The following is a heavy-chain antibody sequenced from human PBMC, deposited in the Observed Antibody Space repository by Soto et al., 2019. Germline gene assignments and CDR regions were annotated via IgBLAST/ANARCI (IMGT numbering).Heavy chain of an antibody. CDR2: IIPISGTA. V-gene: IGHV1-69*13. CDR1: GGTFSSFA. CDR3: ARDGRGDFWRVDSYYGMDV. Sequence: SVKVSCKASGGTFSSFAISGVRRAPGQGLEWMGGIIPISGTANYAQKFQGRVTITADESTSTVYVELSSLRSEETAVYYCARDGRGDFWRVDSYYGMDVW. D-gene: IGHD3-3*01. J-gene: IGHJ6*01.